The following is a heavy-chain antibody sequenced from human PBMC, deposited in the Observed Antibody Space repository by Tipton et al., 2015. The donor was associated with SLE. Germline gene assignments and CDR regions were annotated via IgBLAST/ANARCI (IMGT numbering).Heavy chain of an antibody. J-gene: IGHJ4*02. Sequence: TLSLTCAVYGGSFSGYYWSWIRRPPGKGLEWIGEINHSGSTNYNPSLKRRVTISVDTSRNQHSLKLSSVTAADTAVYYCARKYCSSNICHWDYWGQGTLVTVSS. CDR2: INHSGST. V-gene: IGHV4-34*01. CDR1: GGSFSGYY. D-gene: IGHD2-2*01. CDR3: ARKYCSSNICHWDY.